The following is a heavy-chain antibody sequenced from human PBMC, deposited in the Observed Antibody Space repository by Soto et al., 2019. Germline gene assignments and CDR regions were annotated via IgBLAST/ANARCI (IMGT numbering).Heavy chain of an antibody. CDR1: GGTFSSYA. CDR3: ARAHYASSGYPNWFDP. D-gene: IGHD3-22*01. J-gene: IGHJ5*02. CDR2: IIPIFGTA. Sequence: GASVKVSCKASGGTFSSYAISWVRQAPGQGLEWMGGIIPIFGTANYAQKFQGRVTITADKSTSTAYMELSSLRSEDTAVYYCARAHYASSGYPNWFDPWGQGTLVTVSS. V-gene: IGHV1-69*06.